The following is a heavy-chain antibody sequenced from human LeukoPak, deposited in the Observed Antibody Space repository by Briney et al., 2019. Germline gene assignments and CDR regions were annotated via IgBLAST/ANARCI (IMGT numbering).Heavy chain of an antibody. V-gene: IGHV4-34*01. J-gene: IGHJ4*02. Sequence: SETLSLTCAVYGGSFSGYYWSWIRQPPGKGLEWIGEINQSGRTNYNPSLKSRVTISVDTSKNQFSLNLSSVTAADTAVYYCARGSSSGYYPIDYWGQGTLVTVSS. D-gene: IGHD3-22*01. CDR2: INQSGRT. CDR1: GGSFSGYY. CDR3: ARGSSSGYYPIDY.